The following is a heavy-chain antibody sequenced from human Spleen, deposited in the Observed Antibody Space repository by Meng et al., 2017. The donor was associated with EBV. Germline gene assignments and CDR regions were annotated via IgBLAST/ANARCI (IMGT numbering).Heavy chain of an antibody. J-gene: IGHJ4*02. CDR3: SRSLGAAGPDY. V-gene: IGHV4-34*01. CDR1: GGSFTTYY. Sequence: QVPRPQWGVGMLNPSDTLSLTCVVDGGSFTTYYWPWIRQPPGKGLEWIGDINHRGSAHYNPSLKSRLTISVDTSKKQFSLKLSSVTAEDTAVYYCSRSLGAAGPDYWGQGTLVTVSS. CDR2: INHRGSA. D-gene: IGHD6-13*01.